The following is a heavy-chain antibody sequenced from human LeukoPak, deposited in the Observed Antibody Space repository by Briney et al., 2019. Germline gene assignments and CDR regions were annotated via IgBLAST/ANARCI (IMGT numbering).Heavy chain of an antibody. D-gene: IGHD1-26*01. CDR2: IYYSGST. Sequence: SETLSLTCTVSGGSVSSGRYYWSRIRQPPGKGLEWIAYIYYSGSTNYNPSLKSRVTISVDTSKNQFSLKLSSVTAADTAVYYCARGTSGSYNLDYWGQGTLVTVSS. CDR3: ARGTSGSYNLDY. CDR1: GGSVSSGRYY. V-gene: IGHV4-61*01. J-gene: IGHJ4*02.